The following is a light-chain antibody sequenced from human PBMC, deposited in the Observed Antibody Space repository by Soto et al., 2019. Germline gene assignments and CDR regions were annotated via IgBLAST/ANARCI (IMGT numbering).Light chain of an antibody. Sequence: EIVMTHSPATLSVSPGERATLSCRASQTVSSNLAWYQQNPGQAPRLLIYGASTRATGIPARFSGSGSGTDFTLTISSLQSEDFAVYYCQQYCSSRTFGQGAKVDIK. CDR2: GAS. CDR3: QQYCSSRT. V-gene: IGKV3-15*01. CDR1: QTVSSN. J-gene: IGKJ1*01.